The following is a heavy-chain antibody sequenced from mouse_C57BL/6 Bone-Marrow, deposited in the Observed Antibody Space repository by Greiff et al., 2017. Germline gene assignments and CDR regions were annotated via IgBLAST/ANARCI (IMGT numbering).Heavy chain of an antibody. Sequence: QVLLQQPGAELVKPGASVTLSCKASGYTFTSYWMQWVKQRPGQGLEWIGVIDPPGSNTNYNQQFKGKATLTVDPSSSTAYMQLSSLTSEDSAVYYCAREGYGPVDYWGQGTTLTVSS. CDR1: GYTFTSYW. V-gene: IGHV1-50*01. CDR3: AREGYGPVDY. J-gene: IGHJ2*01. D-gene: IGHD2-10*02. CDR2: IDPPGSNT.